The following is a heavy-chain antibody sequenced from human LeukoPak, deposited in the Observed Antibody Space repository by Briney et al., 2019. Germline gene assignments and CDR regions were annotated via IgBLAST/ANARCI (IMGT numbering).Heavy chain of an antibody. CDR1: GFIFSSYG. J-gene: IGHJ4*02. CDR3: ARVGIAAAGTDY. V-gene: IGHV3-30*02. D-gene: IGHD6-13*01. Sequence: PGGSLRLSCAASGFIFSSYGMHWVRQAPGKGLEWVAFIRYDGSNKYYADSVKGRFTISRDSSKNTLYLQMNSLRAEDTAVYYCARVGIAAAGTDYWGQGTLVTVSS. CDR2: IRYDGSNK.